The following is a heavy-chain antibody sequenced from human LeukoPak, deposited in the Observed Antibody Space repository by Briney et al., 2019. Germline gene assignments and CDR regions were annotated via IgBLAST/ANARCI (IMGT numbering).Heavy chain of an antibody. J-gene: IGHJ4*02. V-gene: IGHV4-59*01. CDR2: IYYSGST. CDR1: GGSISSYY. D-gene: IGHD4-11*01. Sequence: SETLSPTCTVSGGSISSYYWSWIRQPPGKGLEWIGYIYYSGSTNYNPSLKSRVTISVDTSKNQFSLKLSSVTAADTAVYYCARMTTVIDYWGQGTLVTVSS. CDR3: ARMTTVIDY.